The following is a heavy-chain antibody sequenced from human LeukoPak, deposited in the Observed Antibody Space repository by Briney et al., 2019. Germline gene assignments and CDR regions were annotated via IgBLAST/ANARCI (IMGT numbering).Heavy chain of an antibody. CDR3: ARQITLERRHPYYLDN. CDR2: IYYSGST. J-gene: IGHJ4*02. V-gene: IGHV4-31*03. CDR1: GGSISSGGYY. D-gene: IGHD1-1*01. Sequence: PSQTLSLTCTVSGGSISSGGYYWSWIRQHPGKGLEWIGYIYYSGSTYYNPSLKSRVTISVDTSKNQFSLKVTSVTAADTAVYYCARQITLERRHPYYLDNWGQGTLVTVSS.